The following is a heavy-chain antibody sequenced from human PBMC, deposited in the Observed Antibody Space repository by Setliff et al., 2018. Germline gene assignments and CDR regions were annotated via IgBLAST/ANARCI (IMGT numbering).Heavy chain of an antibody. J-gene: IGHJ6*03. CDR3: ARGRKDTSMTADYYYMDV. Sequence: GGSLRLSCAASGFTFSSYAMHWVRQAPGKGLEWVAVISYDGSNKYYADSLKGRFITSRDDSKNSLYLRMDSLRVEDTALYFCARGRKDTSMTADYYYMDVWGRGTTVTVSS. CDR2: ISYDGSNK. V-gene: IGHV3-30-3*01. D-gene: IGHD2-2*01. CDR1: GFTFSSYA.